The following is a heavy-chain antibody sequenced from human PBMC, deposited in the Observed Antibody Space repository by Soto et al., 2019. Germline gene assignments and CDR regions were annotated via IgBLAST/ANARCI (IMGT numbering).Heavy chain of an antibody. CDR2: ISDSSSYI. Sequence: EVQLVESGEGLVKPGGSLRLSCAASGFTFSTYSMNWVRQAPGKGLEWVSSISDSSSYIYYADSVKGPFTISRDNAKNSLYLQMNSLRAEDTAVYYCARYDSSGYYWPYYYYGMDVWGQGTTVTVSS. V-gene: IGHV3-21*01. D-gene: IGHD3-22*01. J-gene: IGHJ6*02. CDR1: GFTFSTYS. CDR3: ARYDSSGYYWPYYYYGMDV.